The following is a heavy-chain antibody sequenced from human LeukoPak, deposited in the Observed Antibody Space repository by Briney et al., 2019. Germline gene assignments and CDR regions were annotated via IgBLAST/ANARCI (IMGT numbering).Heavy chain of an antibody. J-gene: IGHJ4*02. V-gene: IGHV3-73*01. D-gene: IGHD6-13*01. CDR1: GFTFSGSA. Sequence: GGSLRLSCAASGFTFSGSAMHWVRQASGKGLEWLGRIRRKADSYTTAYAASVKGRFIVSRDDTKNTAYLQMNSLKTEDTAVYYCRAAADLNDYWGQGTLVTVSS. CDR3: RAAADLNDY. CDR2: IRRKADSYTT.